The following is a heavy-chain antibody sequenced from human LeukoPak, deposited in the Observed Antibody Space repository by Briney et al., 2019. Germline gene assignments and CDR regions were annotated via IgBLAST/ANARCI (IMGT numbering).Heavy chain of an antibody. CDR2: IWYDGSNK. Sequence: GGSLRLSCAASGFTFSSYGMHWVRQAPGKGLEWVAVIWYDGSNKYYADSVKGRFTISRDNSKNTLYLQMNSLRVEDTAVYYCARDRPVYDSSGYYYRDLDYWGQGTLVTVSS. V-gene: IGHV3-33*01. D-gene: IGHD3-22*01. CDR1: GFTFSSYG. J-gene: IGHJ4*02. CDR3: ARDRPVYDSSGYYYRDLDY.